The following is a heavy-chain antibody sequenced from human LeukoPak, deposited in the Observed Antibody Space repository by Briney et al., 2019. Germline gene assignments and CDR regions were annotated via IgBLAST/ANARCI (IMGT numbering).Heavy chain of an antibody. CDR2: LSTSSSYI. V-gene: IGHV3-21*01. CDR3: AKVPDYYGSGRYH. CDR1: GFSFSSYN. J-gene: IGHJ4*02. D-gene: IGHD3-10*01. Sequence: GGSLRLSCAASGFSFSSYNLNWVRQAPGKGLEWVSSLSTSSSYIYYADSVKGRFTISRDNAKNSLYLQMNSLRAEDTAVYYCAKVPDYYGSGRYHWGQGTLVTVSS.